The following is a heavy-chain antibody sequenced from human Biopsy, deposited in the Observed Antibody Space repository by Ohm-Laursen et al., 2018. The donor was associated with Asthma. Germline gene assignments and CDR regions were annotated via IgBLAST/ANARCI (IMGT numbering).Heavy chain of an antibody. D-gene: IGHD3-16*01. V-gene: IGHV4-31*03. Sequence: SQTLSLTCTVSGGSISSGGYYWSWIRQHPGKGLEWIGYIYYSGSTYYNPSLKSRVTISVDTSKNQFSLKLSSVTAEDTAVYYCAREGGADYYYYGMDVWGQGTTVTVSS. CDR2: IYYSGST. J-gene: IGHJ6*02. CDR3: AREGGADYYYYGMDV. CDR1: GGSISSGGYY.